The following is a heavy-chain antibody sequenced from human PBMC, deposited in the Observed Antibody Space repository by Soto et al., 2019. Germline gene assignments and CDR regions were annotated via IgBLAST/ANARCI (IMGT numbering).Heavy chain of an antibody. Sequence: QVQLVQSGAEVKKPGASVRVSCKASGYTFTSYDINWVRQAAGQGLEWMGWMNPRSGNTGYAPKFQGRVTMTRNTSIGTAYMELDSLTSDDTAIYYCAREPYFGEYPANNWFDPWGQGTLVTVSS. CDR1: GYTFTSYD. CDR2: MNPRSGNT. D-gene: IGHD3-10*01. CDR3: AREPYFGEYPANNWFDP. V-gene: IGHV1-8*01. J-gene: IGHJ5*02.